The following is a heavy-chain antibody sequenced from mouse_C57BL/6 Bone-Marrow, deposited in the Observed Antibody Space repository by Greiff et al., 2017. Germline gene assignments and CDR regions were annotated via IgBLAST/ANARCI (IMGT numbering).Heavy chain of an antibody. CDR2: IHPSDSDT. Sequence: QVQLKQPGAELVKPGASVKVFCKASGYTFTSYWMHWVKQRPGQGLEWIGRIHPSDSDTNYNQKFKGKATLTVDKSSSTAYMQLSSLTSEDSAVYYCAIFYYGSSSYYFDYWGQGTTLTVSS. CDR3: AIFYYGSSSYYFDY. D-gene: IGHD1-1*01. J-gene: IGHJ2*01. V-gene: IGHV1-74*01. CDR1: GYTFTSYW.